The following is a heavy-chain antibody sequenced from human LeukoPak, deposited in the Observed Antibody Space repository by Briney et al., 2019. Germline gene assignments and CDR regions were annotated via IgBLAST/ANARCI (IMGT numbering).Heavy chain of an antibody. CDR2: INTYIGNT. J-gene: IGHJ4*02. Sequence: ASVKVSCKASGYTFTNYGISWVRQAPGQGLEWMGWINTYIGNTNYAQKFQGRVTMTTDTSTSTAYMELRSLRSDDTAVYYCARVVLDHYYDSSGYLGTLDYWGQGTLVTVSS. D-gene: IGHD3-22*01. CDR3: ARVVLDHYYDSSGYLGTLDY. CDR1: GYTFTNYG. V-gene: IGHV1-18*01.